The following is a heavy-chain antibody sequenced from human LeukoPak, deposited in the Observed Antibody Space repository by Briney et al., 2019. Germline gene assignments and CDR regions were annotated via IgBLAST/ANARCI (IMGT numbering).Heavy chain of an antibody. V-gene: IGHV3-30*02. J-gene: IGHJ4*02. Sequence: GGSLRLSCAASGFTFSSYGMSWVRQAPGKGLEWVAFIRYDGNTQLYADSVKGRVTISRDNSKNTLYLHIHSLRSEDTALYYCVKDNPLDYWGQGTLVIVSS. CDR3: VKDNPLDY. CDR2: IRYDGNTQ. CDR1: GFTFSSYG.